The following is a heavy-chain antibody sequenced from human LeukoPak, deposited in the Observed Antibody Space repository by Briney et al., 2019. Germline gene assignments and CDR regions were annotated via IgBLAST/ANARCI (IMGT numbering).Heavy chain of an antibody. Sequence: SGGSLRLSCAASGFTFSSYAMSWVRQAPGKGLEWVSVIYSGGSTYYADSVKGRFTISRDNSKNTLYLQMNSLRAEDTAVYYCARDPPPYSSSSVGDYWGQGTLVTVSS. CDR2: IYSGGST. CDR3: ARDPPPYSSSSVGDY. CDR1: GFTFSSYA. D-gene: IGHD6-6*01. J-gene: IGHJ4*02. V-gene: IGHV3-66*02.